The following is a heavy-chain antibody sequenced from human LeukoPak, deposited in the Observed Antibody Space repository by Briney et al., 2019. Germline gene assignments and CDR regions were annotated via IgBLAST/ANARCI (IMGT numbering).Heavy chain of an antibody. CDR1: GGSIGSSGYY. V-gene: IGHV4-31*03. CDR2: IYNTGDT. Sequence: PSQTLSLTCTVSGGSIGSSGYYWSWIRQHPGKGLEWIAYIYNTGDTYYHPSLKSRVTISMDTSNNQFSLKLSSVTAADTAVYFCARAPSWSGGDYSSWFDPWGQGTLVTVSS. J-gene: IGHJ5*02. CDR3: ARAPSWSGGDYSSWFDP. D-gene: IGHD4-17*01.